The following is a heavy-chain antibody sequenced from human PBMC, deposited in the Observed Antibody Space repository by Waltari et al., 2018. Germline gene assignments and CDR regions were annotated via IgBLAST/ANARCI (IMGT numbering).Heavy chain of an antibody. Sequence: QVQLQESGPGLVKPSQTLSLTCTVSGGSISSGSYYWSWIRQPAGKGLEWIGRIYTSGGTNYNPSLKCRVTISVDTSKNQCALKLSSVTAAYTAVYYCARARGSSGYYYYYYYMDVWGKGTTVTVSS. CDR3: ARARGSSGYYYYYYYMDV. J-gene: IGHJ6*03. V-gene: IGHV4-61*02. CDR2: IYTSGGT. CDR1: GGSISSGSYY. D-gene: IGHD3-22*01.